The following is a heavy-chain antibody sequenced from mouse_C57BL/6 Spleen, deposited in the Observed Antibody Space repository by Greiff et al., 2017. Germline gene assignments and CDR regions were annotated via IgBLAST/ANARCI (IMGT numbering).Heavy chain of an antibody. Sequence: VQLQQSGAELARPGASVKLSCKASGYTFTSYGISWVKQRTGQGLEWIGEIYPRSGNTYYNEKFKGKATLTADKSSSTAYMELRSLTSEYSAVYFCANLDSSGSYFDDWGQGTALTVSS. CDR2: IYPRSGNT. D-gene: IGHD3-2*02. J-gene: IGHJ2*01. CDR1: GYTFTSYG. V-gene: IGHV1-81*01. CDR3: ANLDSSGSYFDD.